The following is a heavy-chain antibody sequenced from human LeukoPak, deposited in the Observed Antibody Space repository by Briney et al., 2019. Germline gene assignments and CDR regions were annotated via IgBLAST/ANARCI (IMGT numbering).Heavy chain of an antibody. V-gene: IGHV1-18*01. CDR3: ARLRYFDWFQRGLDP. J-gene: IGHJ5*02. CDR2: ISAFDGHT. Sequence: VASVRVSCTASGYTFTSYGISWVRQAPGQGLEWMGWISAFDGHTKYAQNLQGRVTMTTDTSTSTAYMELRSLRSDDTAVYYCARLRYFDWFQRGLDPWGQGTLVTVSS. CDR1: GYTFTSYG. D-gene: IGHD3-9*01.